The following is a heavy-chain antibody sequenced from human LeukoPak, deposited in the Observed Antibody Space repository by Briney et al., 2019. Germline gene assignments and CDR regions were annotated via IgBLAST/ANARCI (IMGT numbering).Heavy chain of an antibody. CDR2: ISSSGST. D-gene: IGHD4-17*01. J-gene: IGHJ4*02. Sequence: SQTLSLTCTVSGDSISSGDYYWSWIRQPAGKGLEWIGRISSSGSTNYNPSLKSRVTISVDTSKNQFSLKLSSVTAADTAVYYCARAGYGDSDCDYWGQGTLVTVSS. V-gene: IGHV4-61*02. CDR3: ARAGYGDSDCDY. CDR1: GDSISSGDYY.